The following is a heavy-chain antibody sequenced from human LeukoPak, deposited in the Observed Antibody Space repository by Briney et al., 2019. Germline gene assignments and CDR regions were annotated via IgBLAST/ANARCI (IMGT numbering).Heavy chain of an antibody. Sequence: GRSLRLSCAASGFSFSSYEMNWVRQAPGKGLEWISYISSSGSTMYYADSVKGRFTISRDNAKNSLYLQMNSLRAEDTAIYYCASSSWYALDYWGQGTLVTVSS. CDR1: GFSFSSYE. D-gene: IGHD6-13*01. J-gene: IGHJ4*02. V-gene: IGHV3-48*03. CDR2: ISSSGSTM. CDR3: ASSSWYALDY.